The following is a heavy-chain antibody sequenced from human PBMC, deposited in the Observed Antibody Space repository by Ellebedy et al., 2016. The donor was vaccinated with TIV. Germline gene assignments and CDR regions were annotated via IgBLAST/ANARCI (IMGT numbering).Heavy chain of an antibody. CDR2: ISYDGSNK. V-gene: IGHV3-30-3*01. CDR3: ARGGTYSYDSSSYPDFDY. J-gene: IGHJ4*02. Sequence: GESLKISXAVSGFSFRTYAMHWVRQAPGKGLEWVAVISYDGSNKYYADSVKGRFTISRDNSKSTMYLQMNSLRVEDTAVYYCARGGTYSYDSSSYPDFDYWGQGTLVTVSS. D-gene: IGHD3-22*01. CDR1: GFSFRTYA.